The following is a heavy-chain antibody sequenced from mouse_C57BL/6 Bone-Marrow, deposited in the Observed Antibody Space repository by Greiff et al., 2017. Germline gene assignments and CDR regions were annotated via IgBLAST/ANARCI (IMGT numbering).Heavy chain of an antibody. J-gene: IGHJ1*03. CDR1: GYTFTDYY. D-gene: IGHD2-2*01. CDR2: INPYNGGT. V-gene: IGHV1-19*01. CDR3: ARAGYYWYFDV. Sequence: EVQLQQSGPVLVKPGASVKMSCKASGYTFTDYYMNWVKQSHGKSLEWIGVINPYNGGTSYNQKFKGKATLTVDKSSSTAYMELNSLTSEDSAVYYCARAGYYWYFDVWGTGTTVTVSS.